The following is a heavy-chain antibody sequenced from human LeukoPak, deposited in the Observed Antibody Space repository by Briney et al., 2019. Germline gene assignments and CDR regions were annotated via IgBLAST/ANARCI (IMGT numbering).Heavy chain of an antibody. J-gene: IGHJ4*02. Sequence: GGSLRLSCAASGFTFSSYWMHWVRQAPGKGLVWASRINSDGSSTTYADSVKGRFTISRDNAKNTLSLQMNSLRAEDTAVYYCARDVGAVSDYWGQGTLITVSS. CDR2: INSDGSST. D-gene: IGHD3-10*01. CDR3: ARDVGAVSDY. V-gene: IGHV3-74*01. CDR1: GFTFSSYW.